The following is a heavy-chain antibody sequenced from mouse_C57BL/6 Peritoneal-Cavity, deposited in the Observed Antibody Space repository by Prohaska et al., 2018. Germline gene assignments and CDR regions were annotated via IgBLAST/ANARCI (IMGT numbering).Heavy chain of an antibody. D-gene: IGHD2-3*01. CDR3: ARQRLGYDGYPFDV. CDR1: GYSFKSYD. CDR2: IYPRDSST. J-gene: IGHJ1*03. V-gene: IGHV1-85*01. Sequence: QVQLQQSGPELVKPGASVKLSCKASGYSFKSYDRNWVKQRPGQGLEWIGWIYPRDSSTKYNENFKGKATLTVDTSSSTAYMELHSLTSEDSAVYFCARQRLGYDGYPFDVWGTGTTVTVSS.